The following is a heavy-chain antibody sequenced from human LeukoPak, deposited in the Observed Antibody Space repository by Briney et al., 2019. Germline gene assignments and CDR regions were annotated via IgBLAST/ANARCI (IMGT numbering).Heavy chain of an antibody. CDR3: ATRLGITSRYFDL. Sequence: SETLSLTCTVSGGSISSNSYYWSWIRQPPGKGLEWIGYIYYSGSTNYNPSLKSRVTISVDTSKNQFSLKLSSVTAADTAVYYCATRLGITSRYFDLWGRGTLVTVSS. V-gene: IGHV4-61*01. CDR2: IYYSGST. D-gene: IGHD7-27*01. J-gene: IGHJ2*01. CDR1: GGSISSNSYY.